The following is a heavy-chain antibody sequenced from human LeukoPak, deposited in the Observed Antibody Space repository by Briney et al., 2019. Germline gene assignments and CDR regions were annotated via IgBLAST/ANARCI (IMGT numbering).Heavy chain of an antibody. CDR3: ARDRELGY. CDR1: GGSISIYY. V-gene: IGHV4-59*01. Sequence: SETLSLTCTVSGGSISIYYWSWIRQSPGKGLEWIGCSYQGGYTSYNPSLKSRVAISVDTSKNQFSLKLTSLTAADTAVYYCARDRELGYWGQGTLVTVSS. J-gene: IGHJ4*02. CDR2: SYQGGYT. D-gene: IGHD1-1*01.